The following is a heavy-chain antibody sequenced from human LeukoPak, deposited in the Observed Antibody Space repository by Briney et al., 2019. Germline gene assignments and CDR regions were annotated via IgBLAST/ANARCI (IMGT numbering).Heavy chain of an antibody. D-gene: IGHD3-22*01. CDR3: ARADKGGYYDSSGYDY. CDR2: ISSSSSRI. J-gene: IGHJ4*02. Sequence: GGSLRLSCAASGFTFSSYSMNWVRQAPGKGLEWVSYISSSSSRIYYADSVRGRFTISRDNAKSSLYLQMNSLRADDTAVYYCARADKGGYYDSSGYDYWGQGTLVTVSS. CDR1: GFTFSSYS. V-gene: IGHV3-48*01.